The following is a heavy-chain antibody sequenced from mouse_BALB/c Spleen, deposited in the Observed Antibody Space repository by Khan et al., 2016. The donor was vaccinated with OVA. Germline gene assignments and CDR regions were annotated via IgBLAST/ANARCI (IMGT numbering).Heavy chain of an antibody. D-gene: IGHD4-1*01. J-gene: IGHJ3*01. CDR1: GFTFSSYG. CDR3: ASHLTGSFAY. V-gene: IGHV5-6*01. CDR2: ISSGGDYT. Sequence: EVQLLEPGGDLVKPGGSLKLSCAASGFTFSSYGMSWVRQTPDKRLEWVATISSGGDYTYYPDSVKGRFTISRDNAKNTLYLQMSSLKSEDTAMYYCASHLTGSFAYWGQGTLVTVSA.